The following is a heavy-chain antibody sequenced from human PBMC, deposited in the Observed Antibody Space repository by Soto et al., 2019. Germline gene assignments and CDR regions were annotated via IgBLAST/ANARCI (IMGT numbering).Heavy chain of an antibody. V-gene: IGHV5-10-1*01. D-gene: IGHD6-6*01. CDR1: GYSFTSYW. CDR2: IDPSDSYT. J-gene: IGHJ6*02. Sequence: RESLKISCKGSGYSFTSYWISWVRQMPGKGLEWMGRIDPSDSYTNYSPSFQGHVTISADKSISTAYLQWSSLKASDTAMYYCARASSSSEYYYYGMDVWGQGTTVTVSS. CDR3: ARASSSSEYYYYGMDV.